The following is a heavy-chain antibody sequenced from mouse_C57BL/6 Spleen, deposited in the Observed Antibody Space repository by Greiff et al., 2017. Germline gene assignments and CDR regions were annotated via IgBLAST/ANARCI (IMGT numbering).Heavy chain of an antibody. J-gene: IGHJ1*03. V-gene: IGHV14-1*01. CDR1: GFNIKDYY. CDR2: IDPEDGDT. Sequence: VQLKQSGAELVRPGASVKLSCTASGFNIKDYYMHWVKQRPEQGLEWIGRIDPEDGDTEYAPKFQGKATMTADTSSNTAYLQLSSLTSEDTAVYYCTTSYYYGSSSFDVWGTGTTVTVSS. CDR3: TTSYYYGSSSFDV. D-gene: IGHD1-1*01.